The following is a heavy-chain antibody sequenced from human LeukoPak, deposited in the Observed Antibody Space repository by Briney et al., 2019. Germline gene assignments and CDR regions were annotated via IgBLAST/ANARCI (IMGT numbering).Heavy chain of an antibody. CDR1: GGTFSIYA. CDR2: IIPIFGTA. J-gene: IGHJ4*02. CDR3: ARWTTGEYYFDY. V-gene: IGHV1-69*05. Sequence: SVKVSCKASGGTFSIYAISWVRQAPGQRPEWMGRIIPIFGTANYTQKFKGRFPITTDESTSTAYMELSSLRSEGTAVYYCARWTTGEYYFDYWGQGNLVTVSS. D-gene: IGHD3-16*01.